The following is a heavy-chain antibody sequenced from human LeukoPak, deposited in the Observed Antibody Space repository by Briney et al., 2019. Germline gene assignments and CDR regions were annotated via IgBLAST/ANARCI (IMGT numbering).Heavy chain of an antibody. CDR1: GGTFGSYA. D-gene: IGHD2-8*01. CDR3: ASPRCMLGRCDYYYMDV. CDR2: IIPIFGTA. Sequence: SSVKVSCKASGGTFGSYAISWVRQAPGQGLEWMGGIIPIFGTANYAQKFQGRVTITSDESTSTAYMELSSLRSEDTAVYYCASPRCMLGRCDYYYMDVWGKGTTVTVSS. J-gene: IGHJ6*03. V-gene: IGHV1-69*01.